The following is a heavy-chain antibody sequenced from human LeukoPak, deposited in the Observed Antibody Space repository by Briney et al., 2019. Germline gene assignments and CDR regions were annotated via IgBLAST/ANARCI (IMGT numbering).Heavy chain of an antibody. CDR3: ARDGTGGYNLVQY. D-gene: IGHD5-24*01. CDR2: INPNSGGI. Sequence: GASVKVSCKASGYTFTGYYMHWVRQAPGQGLEWMGWINPNSGGINYAQKFQGRVTMTRDTSISAVYMELSRLRSDDTAVYYCARDGTGGYNLVQYWGQGTLVTVSS. J-gene: IGHJ4*02. V-gene: IGHV1-2*02. CDR1: GYTFTGYY.